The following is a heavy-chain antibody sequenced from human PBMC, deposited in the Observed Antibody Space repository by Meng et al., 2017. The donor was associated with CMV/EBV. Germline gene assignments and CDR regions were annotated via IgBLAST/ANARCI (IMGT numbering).Heavy chain of an antibody. CDR1: GFTFSSYE. CDR2: ISSSGSTI. J-gene: IGHJ6*02. V-gene: IGHV3-48*03. D-gene: IGHD3-9*01. Sequence: GESLKISCAASGFTFSSYEMNWVRQAPGKGLEWVSYISSSGSTIYYADSVKGRFTISRDNAKNSLYLQMNSLRAEDTAVYYCARDYDILTGSAPYYYGMDVWGQGTTVTVSS. CDR3: ARDYDILTGSAPYYYGMDV.